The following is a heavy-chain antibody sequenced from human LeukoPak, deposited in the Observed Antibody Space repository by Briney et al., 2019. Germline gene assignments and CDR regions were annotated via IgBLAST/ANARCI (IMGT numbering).Heavy chain of an antibody. V-gene: IGHV3-23*01. CDR2: ISGSGGTT. CDR3: ARRNYYLDY. D-gene: IGHD1-7*01. CDR1: GFTFSNYA. Sequence: GGSLRLSCAASGFTFSNYAIRWVRQAPGKGLEWVSGISGSGGTTSYAGSVKGRFTISRDKSKSTLFLQMNSLRAEDAAVYYCARRNYYLDYWGQGTLVTVSS. J-gene: IGHJ4*02.